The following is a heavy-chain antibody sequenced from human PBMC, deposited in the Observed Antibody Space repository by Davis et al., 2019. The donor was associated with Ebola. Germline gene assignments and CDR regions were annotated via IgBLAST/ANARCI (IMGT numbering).Heavy chain of an antibody. CDR3: AGGRYYYYGMDV. V-gene: IGHV5-10-1*01. CDR2: IDPSDSYT. CDR1: GYSFTSYC. J-gene: IGHJ6*02. D-gene: IGHD3-16*01. Sequence: SLIISCKCSGYSFTSYCISWVSQIPEKVRGWRGMIDPSDSYTNYSPSFQGHVTISADKSIITAYLQWSSLKASDTAMYYCAGGRYYYYGMDVWGQGTTVTVSS.